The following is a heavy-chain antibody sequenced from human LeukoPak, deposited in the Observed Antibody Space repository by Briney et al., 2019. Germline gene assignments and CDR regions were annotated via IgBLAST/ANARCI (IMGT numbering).Heavy chain of an antibody. CDR2: IIPIVGIA. Sequence: SVKVSCKASGGTFSSYAINWVRQAPGQGLEWMGRIIPIVGIANSAQKFQGRVTISADKSTTTVYMEVSSLRAEDTAVYYCARFGCRGGSCYSYEAFDMWGQGTMVTVSS. CDR3: ARFGCRGGSCYSYEAFDM. D-gene: IGHD2-15*01. CDR1: GGTFSSYA. V-gene: IGHV1-69*04. J-gene: IGHJ3*02.